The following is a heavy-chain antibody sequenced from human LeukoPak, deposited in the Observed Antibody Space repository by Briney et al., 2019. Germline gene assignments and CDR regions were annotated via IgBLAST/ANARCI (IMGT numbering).Heavy chain of an antibody. D-gene: IGHD3-22*01. V-gene: IGHV1-24*01. CDR1: GYTLTELS. CDR2: FDPEDGET. CDR3: ATPGINYYDGRGAFDI. J-gene: IGHJ3*02. Sequence: RASVKVSCKVSGYTLTELSMHWVRQAPGKGLEWMGGFDPEDGETIYAQKFQGRVTMTEDTSTDTAYMELSSLRSEDTAAYYCATPGINYYDGRGAFDIWGQGTMVTVSS.